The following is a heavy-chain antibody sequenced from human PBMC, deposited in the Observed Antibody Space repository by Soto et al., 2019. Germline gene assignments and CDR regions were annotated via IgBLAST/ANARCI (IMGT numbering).Heavy chain of an antibody. CDR1: GFTFSSYA. J-gene: IGHJ4*02. CDR3: ARERAVAGAVDY. D-gene: IGHD6-19*01. V-gene: IGHV3-30-3*01. CDR2: ISYDGSNK. Sequence: QVQLVESGGGGVQPGRSLRLSCAASGFTFSSYAMYWVRQAPGKGLEWVAVISYDGSNKYYADSVKGRFTISRDNSKNTLYLQMNSLRAEDTAVYYCARERAVAGAVDYWGQGTLVTVSS.